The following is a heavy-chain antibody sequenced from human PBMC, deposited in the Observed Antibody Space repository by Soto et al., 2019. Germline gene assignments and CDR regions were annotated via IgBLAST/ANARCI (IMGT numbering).Heavy chain of an antibody. D-gene: IGHD3-9*01. V-gene: IGHV3-33*08. CDR1: GVTFTNAC. CDR2: IWYDGSNK. Sequence: GGSLRLSCAASGVTFTNACMNWVRQATGKGLEWVAVIWYDGSNKYYADSVKGRFTISRDNSKNTLYLQMNSLRAEDTAVYYCARATPYYDILTGPNFDYWGQGTLVTVPS. CDR3: ARATPYYDILTGPNFDY. J-gene: IGHJ4*02.